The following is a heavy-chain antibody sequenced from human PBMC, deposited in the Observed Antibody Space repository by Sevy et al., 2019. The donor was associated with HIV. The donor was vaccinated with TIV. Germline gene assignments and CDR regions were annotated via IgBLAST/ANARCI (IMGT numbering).Heavy chain of an antibody. CDR1: GFTFNSYW. CDR2: INQDGSEK. V-gene: IGHV3-7*01. CDR3: ARPYRTDPFYYSGSSGYYYPSYFDN. J-gene: IGHJ4*02. Sequence: GGSLRLSCSTSGFTFNSYWLTWVRQAPGKGLEWVANINQDGSEKNYVDSVKGRFTISRDNANNSLFLQMNSLRAEDTAVYYCARPYRTDPFYYSGSSGYYYPSYFDNWGQGTLVTVSS. D-gene: IGHD3-22*01.